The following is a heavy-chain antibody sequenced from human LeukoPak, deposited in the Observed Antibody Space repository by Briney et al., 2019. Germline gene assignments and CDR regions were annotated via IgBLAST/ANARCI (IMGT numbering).Heavy chain of an antibody. CDR1: GYSISSGYY. J-gene: IGHJ4*02. CDR2: IYHSGST. V-gene: IGHV4-38-2*02. Sequence: SETLSLTCTVSGYSISSGYYWGWIRQPPGKGLGWIGSIYHSGSTYYNPSLKSRVTISVDTSKNQFSLRLTSVTAADTAVYYCASSSWAVDYWGQGTLVTVSS. CDR3: ASSSWAVDY. D-gene: IGHD6-13*01.